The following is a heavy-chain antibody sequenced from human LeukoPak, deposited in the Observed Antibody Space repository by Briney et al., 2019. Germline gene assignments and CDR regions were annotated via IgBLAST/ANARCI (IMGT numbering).Heavy chain of an antibody. CDR3: ARENIAVAGSI. D-gene: IGHD6-19*01. J-gene: IGHJ4*02. CDR1: GFTFSSYG. CDR2: ISSSSSYI. Sequence: PGGSLRLSCAASGFTFSSYGMNWVRQAPGKGLEWVSSISSSSSYIYYADSVKGRFTISRDNAKNSLYLQMNSLRAEDTAVYYCARENIAVAGSIWGQGTLVTVSS. V-gene: IGHV3-21*01.